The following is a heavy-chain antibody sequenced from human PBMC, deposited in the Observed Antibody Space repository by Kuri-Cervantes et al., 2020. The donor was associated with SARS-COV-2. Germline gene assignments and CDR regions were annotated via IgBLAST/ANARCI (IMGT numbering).Heavy chain of an antibody. CDR3: ARTLGEDIVVVPAATFDY. V-gene: IGHV3-30-3*01. D-gene: IGHD2-2*01. CDR1: GFTFSSYA. J-gene: IGHJ4*02. Sequence: LSLTCAASGFTFSSYAMHWVRQAPGKGLEWVAVISYDGSNKYYADSVKGRFTTSRDNSKNTLYLQMNSLRAEDTAVYYCARTLGEDIVVVPAATFDYWGQGTLVTVSS. CDR2: ISYDGSNK.